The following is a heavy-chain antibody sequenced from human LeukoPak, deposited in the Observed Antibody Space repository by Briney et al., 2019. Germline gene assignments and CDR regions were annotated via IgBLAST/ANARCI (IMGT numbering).Heavy chain of an antibody. J-gene: IGHJ3*02. Sequence: PGGSLRLSCAASGFTFSSYSMNWVRQAPGKGLEWVSSISSSSSYIYYADSVKGRFTISRDNAKNSLYLQMNSLRAEDTAVYYCAIWEWELLSRRAFDIWGQGTMVTVSS. D-gene: IGHD1-26*01. CDR2: ISSSSSYI. CDR3: AIWEWELLSRRAFDI. V-gene: IGHV3-21*01. CDR1: GFTFSSYS.